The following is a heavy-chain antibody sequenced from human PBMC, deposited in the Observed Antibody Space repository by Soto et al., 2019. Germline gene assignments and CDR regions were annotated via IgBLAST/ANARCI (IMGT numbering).Heavy chain of an antibody. J-gene: IGHJ6*02. V-gene: IGHV3-23*01. CDR3: AKESMSVAVSASRVYGMDL. CDR1: GFTFSNYA. CDR2: TRSNGEYT. Sequence: PGGSLRLSCAGSGFTFSNYAMTWVRQAPGKGLEWVSTTRSNGEYTYYADSVKGRFTVSRDNSQNALFLEMSSLRAEDTAVYYCAKESMSVAVSASRVYGMDLWGQGTTVTVSS. D-gene: IGHD6-6*01.